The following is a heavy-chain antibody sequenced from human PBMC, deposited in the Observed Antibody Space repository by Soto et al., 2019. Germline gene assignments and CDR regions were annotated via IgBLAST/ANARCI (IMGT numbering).Heavy chain of an antibody. CDR3: ARHYYGSGSRRAFDI. J-gene: IGHJ3*02. CDR1: GGSISSYY. CDR2: IYYSGST. Sequence: SETLSLTCTVSGGSISSYYWSWIRQPPGKGLEWIGYIYYSGSTNYNPSLKSRVTISVDTSKNQFSLKLSSVTAADTAVYYCARHYYGSGSRRAFDIWGQGTMVTVSS. D-gene: IGHD3-10*01. V-gene: IGHV4-59*08.